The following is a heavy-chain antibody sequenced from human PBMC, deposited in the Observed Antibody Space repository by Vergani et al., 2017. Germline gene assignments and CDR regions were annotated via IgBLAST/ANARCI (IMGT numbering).Heavy chain of an antibody. Sequence: QVQLVESGGGVVQPGRYLRFPCAAFGFTFNQYGMHWVRQALGKGLGWVAVTWYDGNNKQYADSVKGRFTISRENSKSTMYLQMNSLRDEDTGVYYCARDLRLLYNRFDPWGQGTLVTVSS. J-gene: IGHJ5*02. CDR1: GFTFNQYG. V-gene: IGHV3-33*01. CDR2: TWYDGNNK. CDR3: ARDLRLLYNRFDP. D-gene: IGHD1-14*01.